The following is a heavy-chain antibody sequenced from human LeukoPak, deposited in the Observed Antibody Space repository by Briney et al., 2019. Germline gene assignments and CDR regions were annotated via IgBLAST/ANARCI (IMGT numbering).Heavy chain of an antibody. CDR2: TNPNSGGT. D-gene: IGHD1-26*01. Sequence: ASVKVSCMASGYTFTGYYMHWVRQAPGQGVEWMGRTNPNSGGTTYAQKFQGRVTMTRDTSITTAYMELSSLRSDDTAVFYCARGTGGYGYDYWGQGTLVTVSS. V-gene: IGHV1-2*06. J-gene: IGHJ4*02. CDR3: ARGTGGYGYDY. CDR1: GYTFTGYY.